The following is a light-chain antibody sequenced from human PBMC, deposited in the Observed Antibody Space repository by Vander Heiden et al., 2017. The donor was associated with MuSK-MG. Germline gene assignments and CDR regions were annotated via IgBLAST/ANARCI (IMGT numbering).Light chain of an antibody. CDR1: SNDVGGYNY. Sequence: QSPLTPPRSVSASPGPSATNSCTGNSNDVGGYNYVSWYQQHPGQAPKFMIYDVNRRPSGVPDRSSGTKSGNAAFLTSSGLQAEDEADYYCAWYASSYAVVFGGGTKLTVL. J-gene: IGLJ3*02. V-gene: IGLV2-11*01. CDR2: DVN. CDR3: AWYASSYAVV.